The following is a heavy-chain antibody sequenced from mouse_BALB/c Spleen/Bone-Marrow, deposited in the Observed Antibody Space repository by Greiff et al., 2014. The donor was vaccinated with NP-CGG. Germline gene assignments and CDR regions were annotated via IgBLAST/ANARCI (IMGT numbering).Heavy chain of an antibody. J-gene: IGHJ2*01. V-gene: IGHV1-54*03. CDR1: GYAFTNYL. CDR2: INPGRGGT. CDR3: ARGITTGYFDY. Sequence: VKLVESGAELVRPGTSVKVSCKASGYAFTNYLIEWVKQRPGQGPEWIGVINPGRGGTNYNEKFRGKATLTADKSSSTAYMQLSSLTSDDSAVYFCARGITTGYFDYWGQGTTLTVSS. D-gene: IGHD1-1*01.